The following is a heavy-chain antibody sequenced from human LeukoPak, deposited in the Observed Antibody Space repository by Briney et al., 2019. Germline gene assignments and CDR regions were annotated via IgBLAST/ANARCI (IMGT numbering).Heavy chain of an antibody. CDR3: ARATIFDDSSGYYLNWFDP. V-gene: IGHV3-53*01. CDR1: GFTVSSNY. CDR2: IYSGGST. J-gene: IGHJ5*02. Sequence: GGSLRLSCAASGFTVSSNYMSWVRQAPGKGLEWVSVIYSGGSTYYADSVKGRFTISRDNSKNTLYLQMNSLRAEDTAVYYCARATIFDDSSGYYLNWFDPWGQGTLVTVSS. D-gene: IGHD3-22*01.